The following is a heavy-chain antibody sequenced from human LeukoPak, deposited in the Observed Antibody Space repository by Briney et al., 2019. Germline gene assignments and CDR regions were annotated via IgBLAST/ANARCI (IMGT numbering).Heavy chain of an antibody. CDR1: GGSITSSNYY. CDR3: VYYYGSGSVEY. D-gene: IGHD3-10*01. CDR2: FYYSGST. Sequence: SVTLALTCTVSGGSITSSNYYWGWIRQPPGKGLEWIGSFYYSGSTNYKPSLKSRVTISVDTSKNQFSLKLSTVTAADTAVYYCVYYYGSGSVEYWGQGTLVTVSS. J-gene: IGHJ4*02. V-gene: IGHV4-39*01.